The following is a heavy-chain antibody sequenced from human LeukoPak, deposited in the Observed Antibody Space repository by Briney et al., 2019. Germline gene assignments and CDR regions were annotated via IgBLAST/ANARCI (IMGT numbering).Heavy chain of an antibody. D-gene: IGHD4-23*01. CDR2: IYFSGRA. V-gene: IGHV4-39*01. J-gene: IGHJ4*02. Sequence: SETLSLTCTVSGGSITTSNYYWAWIRQPPGKGLEWIGRIYFSGRAYYNPSLKSRVSMSVDTSKNQFSLKVTSVTAADTGVYYCASDYGANSGYWGQGTLVTVSS. CDR3: ASDYGANSGY. CDR1: GGSITTSNYY.